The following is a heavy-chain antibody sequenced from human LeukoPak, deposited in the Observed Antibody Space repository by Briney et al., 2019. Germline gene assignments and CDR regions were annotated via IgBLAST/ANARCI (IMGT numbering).Heavy chain of an antibody. D-gene: IGHD5-18*01. CDR2: IIPIFGTA. CDR3: ARDRGMDTAMVQLDY. V-gene: IGHV1-69*06. J-gene: IGHJ4*02. Sequence: GASVKVSCKASGGTFSSYAISWVRQAPGQGLEWTGGIIPIFGTANYAQKFQGRVTITADKSTSTAYMELSSLRSEDTAVYYCARDRGMDTAMVQLDYWGQGTLVTVSS. CDR1: GGTFSSYA.